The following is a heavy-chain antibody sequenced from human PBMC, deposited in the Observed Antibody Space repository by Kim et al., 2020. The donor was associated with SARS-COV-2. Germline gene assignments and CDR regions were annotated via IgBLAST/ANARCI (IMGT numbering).Heavy chain of an antibody. D-gene: IGHD2-21*01. Sequence: HYAESERGRITVSPAITKNQFSLQLNSVTPEDTAVYYCARDAPVWSHFDYWGQGTLVTVSS. J-gene: IGHJ4*02. CDR3: ARDAPVWSHFDY. V-gene: IGHV6-1*01.